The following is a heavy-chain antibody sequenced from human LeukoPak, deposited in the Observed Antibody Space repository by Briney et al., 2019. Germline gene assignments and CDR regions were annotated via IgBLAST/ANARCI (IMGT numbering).Heavy chain of an antibody. Sequence: SETLSLTCAVYGGSFSGYYWSWIRQPPGKGLEWIGEINHSGSTNYNPSLKSRVTISVDTSKNQFSLKLSSVTAADTAVYCCARGASYSGSYYRSIWFDPWGQGTLVTVSS. CDR2: INHSGST. V-gene: IGHV4-34*01. CDR3: ARGASYSGSYYRSIWFDP. J-gene: IGHJ5*02. CDR1: GGSFSGYY. D-gene: IGHD1-26*01.